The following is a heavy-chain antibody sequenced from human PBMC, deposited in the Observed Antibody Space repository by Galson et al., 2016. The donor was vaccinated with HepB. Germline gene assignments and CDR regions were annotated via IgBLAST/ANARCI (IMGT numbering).Heavy chain of an antibody. Sequence: CAISGDSVSSTGAAWNWIRQSPSGGPEWLGRTYFGSNWRIDYAVSVKSRITINADTSKNRFSLQLNSVTPEDTAVYYCARGKASAGFDPWGQGTLVTVSS. J-gene: IGHJ5*02. CDR2: TYFGSNWRI. CDR3: ARGKASAGFDP. D-gene: IGHD6-13*01. V-gene: IGHV6-1*01. CDR1: GDSVSSTGAA.